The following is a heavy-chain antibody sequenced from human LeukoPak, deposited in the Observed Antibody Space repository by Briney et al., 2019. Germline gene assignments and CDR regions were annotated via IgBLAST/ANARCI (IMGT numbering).Heavy chain of an antibody. D-gene: IGHD2-8*02. CDR3: ARVAVSGPTGWFDS. V-gene: IGHV3-21*01. CDR1: GFALKSYS. CDR2: ISSTSAYI. J-gene: IGHJ5*01. Sequence: GGSLRLSCGGSGFALKSYSLTWVRQAPGKGLERVSSISSTSAYIHYADSVKGRFTISRDNVDNVVYLEMNGLRAEDTATYYCARVAVSGPTGWFDSWGQGTLVIVSS.